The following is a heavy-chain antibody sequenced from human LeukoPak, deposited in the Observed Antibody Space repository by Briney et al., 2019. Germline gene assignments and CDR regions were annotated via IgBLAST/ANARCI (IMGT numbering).Heavy chain of an antibody. J-gene: IGHJ4*02. CDR1: GASISSQY. D-gene: IGHD6-13*01. CDR3: ARAQSGIAAAGLVLDY. Sequence: SETLSLTCTVSGASISSQYWSWIRKTPGKGLEWLANIHHTETSKYNPSLKSRVTISIDTSMNQFSLTLSSVTAADTAVYYCARAQSGIAAAGLVLDYWGQGTLVTVSS. CDR2: IHHTETS. V-gene: IGHV4-59*11.